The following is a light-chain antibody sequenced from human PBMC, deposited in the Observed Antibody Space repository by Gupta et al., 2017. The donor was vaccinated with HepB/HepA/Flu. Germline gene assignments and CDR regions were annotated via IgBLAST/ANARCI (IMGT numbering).Light chain of an antibody. CDR1: QSLSRY. CDR3: QQSDTTPWT. Sequence: DIQMTQSPSSLSASVGDRVTITCRASQSLSRYLNWYQQKPGKAPKVLIYAASSLQSGVPSRFSGSGSGTDFTLTISSLQPEDFATYYCQQSDTTPWTFGQGTTVEIK. CDR2: AAS. V-gene: IGKV1-39*01. J-gene: IGKJ1*01.